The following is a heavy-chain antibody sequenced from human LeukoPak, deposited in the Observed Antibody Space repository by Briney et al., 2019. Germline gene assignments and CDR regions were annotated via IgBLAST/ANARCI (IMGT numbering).Heavy chain of an antibody. J-gene: IGHJ6*02. CDR1: GYTFTSYA. CDR3: ARDQLRYYGSYGSDNYCSDMDF. CDR2: TSAYNGRT. Sequence: ASVKVSCKASGYTFTSYAIAWVRQAPGQGLEWMGWTSAYNGRTNYAQKFRGRVTMTTDTSTNTGYMELRSLSSDDTAVYFCARDQLRYYGSYGSDNYCSDMDFWGQGTTVTVSS. V-gene: IGHV1-18*01. D-gene: IGHD3-10*01.